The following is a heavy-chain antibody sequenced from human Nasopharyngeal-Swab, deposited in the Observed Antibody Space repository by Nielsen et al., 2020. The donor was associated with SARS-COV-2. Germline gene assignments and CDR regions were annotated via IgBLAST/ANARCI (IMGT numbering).Heavy chain of an antibody. CDR1: RVSITSQY. CDR3: ARDSSSSWLDAFDI. J-gene: IGHJ3*02. CDR2: ICHNSGT. Sequence: SETLSLTCTVSRVSITSQYWSWIRQPPGKGLEWIGYICHNSGTSYNPSLKSRVTMFMDTSKNQFSLKLSSVTAADTAVYYCARDSSSSWLDAFDIWGQGTMVTVSS. D-gene: IGHD6-13*01. V-gene: IGHV4-59*11.